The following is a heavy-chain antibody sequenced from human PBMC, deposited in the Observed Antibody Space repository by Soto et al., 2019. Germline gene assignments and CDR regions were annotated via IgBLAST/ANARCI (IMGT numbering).Heavy chain of an antibody. CDR1: GFSLSTSGMC. J-gene: IGHJ3*02. V-gene: IGHV2-70*01. CDR2: IDWDDDK. Sequence: ESGPTLVNPTQTLTLTCTFSGFSLSTSGMCVSWIRQPPGKALEWLALIDWDDDKYYSTSLKTRLTISKDTSKNQVVLTMTNMDPVDTATYYCARVERGDWRPHHDAFDIWGQGTMVTVSS. CDR3: ARVERGDWRPHHDAFDI. D-gene: IGHD3-9*01.